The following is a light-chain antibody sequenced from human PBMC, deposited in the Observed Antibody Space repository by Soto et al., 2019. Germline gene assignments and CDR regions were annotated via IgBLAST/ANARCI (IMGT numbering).Light chain of an antibody. Sequence: QSVLTQPPSVSGAPGQRVTISCTGSSSNIGAGYNVQWYQQLPGTAPKLFIYHSTNRPSGVPDRFSASKSGTSASLTITGLQAEDEADYCCQSFDVSVSWVFGGGTKLTVL. CDR3: QSFDVSVSWV. CDR1: SSNIGAGYN. J-gene: IGLJ3*02. CDR2: HST. V-gene: IGLV1-40*01.